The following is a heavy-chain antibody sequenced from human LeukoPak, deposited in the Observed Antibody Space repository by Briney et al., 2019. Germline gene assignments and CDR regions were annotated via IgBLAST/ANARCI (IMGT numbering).Heavy chain of an antibody. Sequence: SETLSLTCTVSGGSVSSGSYYWTWIRQPPGKGLEWIGYIYYSGSTNYNPSLKSRATISVDTSKNQFSLKLTSVTAADTAIYYCGKTDIYFNPIDYWGPGSLVTVSS. J-gene: IGHJ4*02. CDR1: GGSVSSGSYY. CDR3: GKTDIYFNPIDY. D-gene: IGHD3-9*01. CDR2: IYYSGST. V-gene: IGHV4-61*01.